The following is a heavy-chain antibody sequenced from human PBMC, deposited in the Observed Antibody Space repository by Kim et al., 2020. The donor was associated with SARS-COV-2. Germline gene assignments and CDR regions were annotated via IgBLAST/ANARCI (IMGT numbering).Heavy chain of an antibody. D-gene: IGHD4-17*01. Sequence: GGSLRLSCVASGFSFSGHGMHWLRQAPGKGLEWVALIWYDGSKKYYGDSVKGRFTISRDNSRNTLYLQMNSLGAEDTAVYYCARLYGTTIDYWGQGTLVT. CDR1: GFSFSGHG. CDR3: ARLYGTTIDY. J-gene: IGHJ4*02. CDR2: IWYDGSKK. V-gene: IGHV3-33*01.